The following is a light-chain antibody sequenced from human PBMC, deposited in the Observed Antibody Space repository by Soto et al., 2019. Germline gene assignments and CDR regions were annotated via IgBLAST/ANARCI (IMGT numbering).Light chain of an antibody. Sequence: DIQGSQSPSTLSDSLGDRVTITCRASQSIDTWLAWHQQKPGQVPKLLISKASSLESGVPSRFSGSGSGTEFTLTISSLQPDDSATYYCQQSYSFPRTFGQGTEVDIK. CDR3: QQSYSFPRT. CDR1: QSIDTW. CDR2: KAS. V-gene: IGKV1-5*03. J-gene: IGKJ1*01.